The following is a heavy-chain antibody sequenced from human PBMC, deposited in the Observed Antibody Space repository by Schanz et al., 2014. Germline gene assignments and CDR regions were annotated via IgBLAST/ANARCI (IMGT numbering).Heavy chain of an antibody. Sequence: EVQLVESGGGLVQPGKSLRLSCAASGFTLSNYAMSWVRQAPGKGLEWVSALSEGGGGTHYADSVRGRFTISSDSSKNTLYLQMSSLRADDTAVYYCAKAADWPVTRFDPWGQGTLVTVSS. D-gene: IGHD3-9*01. CDR2: LSEGGGGT. J-gene: IGHJ5*02. CDR3: AKAADWPVTRFDP. V-gene: IGHV3-23*04. CDR1: GFTLSNYA.